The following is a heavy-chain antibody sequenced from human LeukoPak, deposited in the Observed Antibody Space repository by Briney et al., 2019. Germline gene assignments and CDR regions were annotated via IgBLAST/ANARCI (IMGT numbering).Heavy chain of an antibody. CDR2: IYYSGST. CDR3: ARQVDCSSTSCYVLEPYFDY. D-gene: IGHD2-2*01. Sequence: SETLSLTCTVSGGSISSYYWSWLRQPPGKGLEWIGYIYYSGSTNYNPSLKSRVTISVDTSKNQFSLKLSSVTAADTAVYYCARQVDCSSTSCYVLEPYFDYWGQGTLVTVSS. J-gene: IGHJ4*02. CDR1: GGSISSYY. V-gene: IGHV4-59*01.